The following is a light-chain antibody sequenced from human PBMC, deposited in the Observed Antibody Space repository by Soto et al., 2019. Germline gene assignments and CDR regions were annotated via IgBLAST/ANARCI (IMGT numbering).Light chain of an antibody. V-gene: IGKV3-11*01. CDR1: QSVSSY. J-gene: IGKJ5*01. Sequence: EIVLTQSPATLSLSPGERATLSCRASQSVSSYLAWYQQKPGQAPRLLIYDASNRATGIPARLSGSGSGTDFTLTISSLEPVDFAVYYCQQRSNWPITFGQGTRLEIK. CDR2: DAS. CDR3: QQRSNWPIT.